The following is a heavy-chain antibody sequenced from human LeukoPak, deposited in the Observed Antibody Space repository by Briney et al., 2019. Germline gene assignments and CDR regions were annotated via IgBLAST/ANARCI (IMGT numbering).Heavy chain of an antibody. CDR1: GYTFTGYY. Sequence: GASVKVSCKASGYTFTGYYMHWVRQAPGQGLEWMGWINPNSGGTNYAQKFQGRVTMTRDTSISTAYMELSRLRSDDTAVYYCARDPRGYAWEIDYWGQGTLVTVSS. CDR3: ARDPRGYAWEIDY. CDR2: INPNSGGT. J-gene: IGHJ4*02. D-gene: IGHD3-16*01. V-gene: IGHV1-2*02.